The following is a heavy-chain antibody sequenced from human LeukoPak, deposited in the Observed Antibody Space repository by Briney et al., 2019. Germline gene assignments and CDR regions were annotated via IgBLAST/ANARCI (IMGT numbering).Heavy chain of an antibody. CDR1: GFTFSSYG. D-gene: IGHD3-9*01. J-gene: IGHJ4*02. V-gene: IGHV3-23*01. CDR2: ISGSGGST. CDR3: AKVIRDYDILTGYYPFDY. Sequence: GGSLRLSCAASGFTFSSYGMSWVRQAPGKGLEWVSAISGSGGSTYYADSVKGRFTISRDNSKNTLYLQMNSLRAEDTAVYYCAKVIRDYDILTGYYPFDYWGQGTLVTVSS.